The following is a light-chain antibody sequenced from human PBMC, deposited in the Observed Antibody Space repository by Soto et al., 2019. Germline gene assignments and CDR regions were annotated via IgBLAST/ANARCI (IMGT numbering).Light chain of an antibody. CDR2: GTS. V-gene: IGKV3-15*01. J-gene: IGKJ1*01. CDR1: QNISRS. CDR3: HQDNGWART. Sequence: EMLLNQSPHTLSLSPGERATLSCRASQNISRSLAWYQQRPGQGPSLLSYGTSTRAGGVRARFSGGGSGTEFTLTSPSLQSEDFAVYYCHQDNGWARTVGQGTEVETK.